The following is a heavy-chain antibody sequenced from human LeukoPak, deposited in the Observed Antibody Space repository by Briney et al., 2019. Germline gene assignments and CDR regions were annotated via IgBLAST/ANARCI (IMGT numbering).Heavy chain of an antibody. J-gene: IGHJ4*02. CDR1: GGSFSGYY. CDR3: ASFMVRGQPFDY. V-gene: IGHV4-34*01. Sequence: SEALSLTCAVYGGSFSGYYWSWIRQPPGKGLEWIGEINHSGSTNYNPSLKSRVTISVDTSKNQFSLKLSSVTAADTAVYYCASFMVRGQPFDYWGQATLVTVSS. D-gene: IGHD3-10*01. CDR2: INHSGST.